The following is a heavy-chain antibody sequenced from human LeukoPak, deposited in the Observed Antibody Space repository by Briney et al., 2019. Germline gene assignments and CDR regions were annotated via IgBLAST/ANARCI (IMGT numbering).Heavy chain of an antibody. Sequence: SETLSLTCAVYGGSFSGYYRSWIRQPPGKGLEWIGEINHSGSTNYNPSLKSRVTISVDTSKNQFSLKLSSVTAADTAVYYCARGVWRVGLDYWGQGTLVTVSS. CDR2: INHSGST. CDR3: ARGVWRVGLDY. V-gene: IGHV4-34*01. CDR1: GGSFSGYY. D-gene: IGHD2-2*01. J-gene: IGHJ4*02.